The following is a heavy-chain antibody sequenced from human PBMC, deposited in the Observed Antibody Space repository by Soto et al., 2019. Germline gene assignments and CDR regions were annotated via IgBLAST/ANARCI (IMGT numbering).Heavy chain of an antibody. Sequence: GASLKISCEASGYSFNTYWIGWGRQMPGKGLEWMGIIYPDDSDTRVNPSFQGQVTISADKSITTAYLQWNSLKASDTAMYFCARRRSGDAFDVWGQGTLVTVSS. J-gene: IGHJ3*01. V-gene: IGHV5-51*01. CDR3: ARRRSGDAFDV. D-gene: IGHD1-26*01. CDR1: GYSFNTYW. CDR2: IYPDDSDT.